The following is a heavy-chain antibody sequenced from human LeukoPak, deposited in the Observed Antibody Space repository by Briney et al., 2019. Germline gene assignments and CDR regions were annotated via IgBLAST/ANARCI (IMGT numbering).Heavy chain of an antibody. J-gene: IGHJ6*02. V-gene: IGHV3-74*01. CDR1: GFTFSNYW. CDR3: ARVPGYSGYFYGMDV. Sequence: GGSLRLSCAASGFTFSNYWMQWVRQAPGKGLVWVSRINGDGSSTIYADSVKGRFTISRDNAKNTLYLQMNSLTAEDTAVYYCARVPGYSGYFYGMDVWGQGTTVTVSS. D-gene: IGHD5-12*01. CDR2: INGDGSST.